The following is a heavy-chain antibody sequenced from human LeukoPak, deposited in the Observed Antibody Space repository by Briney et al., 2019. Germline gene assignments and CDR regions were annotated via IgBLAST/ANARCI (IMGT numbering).Heavy chain of an antibody. CDR2: ISYDGSNK. CDR3: ARESWAYSPFDS. J-gene: IGHJ4*02. CDR1: GFTFSSYA. Sequence: GRSLRLSCAASGFTFSSYAMHWVRQAPGKGLEWVAVISYDGSNKYYADSVKGRFTISRDNSKNTLYLQMNSLRAEDTAVYYCARESWAYSPFDSWGQGILVTVSP. D-gene: IGHD2-21*01. V-gene: IGHV3-30-3*01.